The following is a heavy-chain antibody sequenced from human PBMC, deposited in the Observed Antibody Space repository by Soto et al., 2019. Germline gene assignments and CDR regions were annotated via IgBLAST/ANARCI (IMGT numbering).Heavy chain of an antibody. J-gene: IGHJ6*02. CDR3: ARALLSVVPDATYYYYGMDV. Sequence: PSETLSLTCTVSGGSISSYYWSWIRQPAGKGLEWIGRIYTSGSTNYNPSLKSRVTMSVDTSKNQFSLKLSSVTAADTAVYYCARALLSVVPDATYYYYGMDVWGQGTTVTVYS. CDR2: IYTSGST. D-gene: IGHD2-2*01. V-gene: IGHV4-4*07. CDR1: GGSISSYY.